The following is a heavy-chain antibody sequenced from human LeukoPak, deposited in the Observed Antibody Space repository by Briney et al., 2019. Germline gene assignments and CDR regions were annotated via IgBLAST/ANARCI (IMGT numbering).Heavy chain of an antibody. V-gene: IGHV1-8*02. CDR1: GGTFSSYA. CDR3: ARGVGIPVLGTPWFDP. J-gene: IGHJ5*02. D-gene: IGHD1-1*01. Sequence: ASVKVSCKASGGTFSSYAISWVRQAPGQGLEWMGWINPDNGDTGYAQNFQGRITMTRDTSITTAYMQLDSLRSDDTAVYYCARGVGIPVLGTPWFDPWGQGTLVTVSS. CDR2: INPDNGDT.